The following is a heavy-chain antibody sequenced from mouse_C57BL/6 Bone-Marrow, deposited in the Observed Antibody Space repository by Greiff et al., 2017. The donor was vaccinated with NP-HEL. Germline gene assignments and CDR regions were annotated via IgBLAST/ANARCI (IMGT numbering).Heavy chain of an antibody. D-gene: IGHD1-1*01. Sequence: VQLQQPGAELVKPGASVKLSCKASGYTFTSYWMHWVKQRPGQGLEWIGMIHPTSGSTNYNEKFKSKATLTVDTSSSTAYMQLSSLTSADSAVFYCEREDYFGSWLDYWGQGTTLTVSA. CDR1: GYTFTSYW. V-gene: IGHV1-64*01. CDR3: EREDYFGSWLDY. CDR2: IHPTSGST. J-gene: IGHJ2*01.